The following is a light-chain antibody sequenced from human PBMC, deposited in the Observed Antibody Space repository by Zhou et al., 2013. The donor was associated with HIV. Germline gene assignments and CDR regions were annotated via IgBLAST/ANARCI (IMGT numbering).Light chain of an antibody. CDR1: QSINSY. V-gene: IGKV1-39*01. CDR3: QQSYNTPFT. Sequence: DIQMTQSPSSLSASVGDRVTITCRASQSINSYLNWYQQKPGKAPKLLIYAASSLQSGVPSRFSGSGSGTDFTLTISSLQPEDFAIYYCQQSYNTPFTFGPGPRWISN. J-gene: IGKJ3*01. CDR2: AAS.